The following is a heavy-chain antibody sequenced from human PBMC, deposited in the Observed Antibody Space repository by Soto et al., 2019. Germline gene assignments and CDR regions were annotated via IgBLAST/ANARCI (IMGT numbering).Heavy chain of an antibody. CDR2: IIPIFGTA. V-gene: IGHV1-69*13. CDR3: AIIAAADFDC. J-gene: IGHJ4*02. Sequence: GASGKVSCKASGGTFSSYAISWGRQAPGQGLEWMGGIIPIFGTANYAQKFQGRVTITADESTSTAYMELSSLRSEDTAVYYCAIIAAADFDCWGQGTLVTVSS. CDR1: GGTFSSYA. D-gene: IGHD6-13*01.